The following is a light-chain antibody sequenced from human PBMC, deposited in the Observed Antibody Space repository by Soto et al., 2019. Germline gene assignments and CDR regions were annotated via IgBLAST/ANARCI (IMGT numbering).Light chain of an antibody. CDR2: RNN. CDR1: SSNIGSNY. CDR3: GAWDDSLSVYV. Sequence: QLVLTQPHSASGTPGQRVTLSWSGSSSNIGSNYVYWYQQLPGTAPKLLIYRNNQRPSGVPDRFSGSKSGTSAALAIGGLRSEDEADYYCGAWDDSLSVYVFGTGTKLTVL. V-gene: IGLV1-47*01. J-gene: IGLJ1*01.